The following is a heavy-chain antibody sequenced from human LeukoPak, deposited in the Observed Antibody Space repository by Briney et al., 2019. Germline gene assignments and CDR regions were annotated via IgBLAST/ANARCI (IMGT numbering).Heavy chain of an antibody. V-gene: IGHV3-23*01. CDR2: ISGSDGST. D-gene: IGHD3-10*01. CDR1: GFTFSSYA. J-gene: IGHJ4*02. CDR3: AYMRGLYYGIDY. Sequence: PGGSLRLSCAASGFTFSSYAMTWVRQAPGKGLGWVSSISGSDGSTYYADSVKGRFTISRDNSKNTLYLQMNSLRAEDTAVYYCAYMRGLYYGIDYWGQGTLVTVST.